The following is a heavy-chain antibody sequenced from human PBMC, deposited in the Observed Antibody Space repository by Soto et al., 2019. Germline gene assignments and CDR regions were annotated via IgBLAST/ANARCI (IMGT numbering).Heavy chain of an antibody. CDR3: ARGSYDFWSGYPPLDY. CDR2: IIPIFGTA. D-gene: IGHD3-3*01. Sequence: GTFSSYAISWVRQAPGQGLEWMGGIIPIFGTANYAQKFQGRVTITADESTSTAYMELSSLRSEDTAVYYCARGSYDFWSGYPPLDYWGQGTLVTVSS. J-gene: IGHJ4*02. V-gene: IGHV1-69*01. CDR1: GTFSSYA.